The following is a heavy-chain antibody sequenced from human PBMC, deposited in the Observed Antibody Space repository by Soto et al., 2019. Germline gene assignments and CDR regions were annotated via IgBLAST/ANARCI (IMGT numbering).Heavy chain of an antibody. V-gene: IGHV1-2*02. Sequence: ASVKVSCKAPRYIFTAYFMHWVRQAPGQGLEWMGWINPNNGATHYGLSFQGRVTMTRDTSISTAYMELSSLRSDDTAVYSCASHEPGARFDPWGQGTLVTVSS. CDR2: INPNNGAT. CDR1: RYIFTAYF. J-gene: IGHJ5*02. CDR3: ASHEPGARFDP.